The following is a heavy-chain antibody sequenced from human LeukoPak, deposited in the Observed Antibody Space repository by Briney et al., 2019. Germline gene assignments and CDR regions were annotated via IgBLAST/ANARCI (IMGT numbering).Heavy chain of an antibody. D-gene: IGHD2-2*01. V-gene: IGHV4-34*01. J-gene: IGHJ5*02. CDR1: GGSFSGYY. CDR2: INHSGST. CDR3: ARGSYCSTTSCYLGTWFDP. Sequence: SETLSLTCAVCGGSFSGYYWSWIRQPPGKGLEWIGEINHSGSTNYNPSLKSRVTISVDTSKNHFSLRLSSVTAADTAVYYCARGSYCSTTSCYLGTWFDPWGQGTLVIVSS.